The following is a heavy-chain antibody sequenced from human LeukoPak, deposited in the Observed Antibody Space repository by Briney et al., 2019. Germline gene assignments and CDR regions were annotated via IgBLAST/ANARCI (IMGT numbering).Heavy chain of an antibody. CDR1: GFTFSTYW. Sequence: GGSLRLSCAASGFTFSTYWMYWVRQAPGKGLEWVANKKQDGSHKYYVDSVKGRFTISRDNAKNSLYLQMNSLRVEDTAVYYCVREEGYWGQGTLVTVSS. CDR2: KKQDGSHK. J-gene: IGHJ4*02. CDR3: VREEGY. V-gene: IGHV3-7*01.